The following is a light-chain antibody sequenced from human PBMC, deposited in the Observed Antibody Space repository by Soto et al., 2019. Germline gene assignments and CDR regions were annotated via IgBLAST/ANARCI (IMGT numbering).Light chain of an antibody. Sequence: QSALTQPRSVSGSPGQSVTISCTGIIDIGDYKFVSWYQQHPGKAPQVMIYDVNKRPSGVPDRFSGSKSGNTASLTISGLQAEDEADYYCCSYAGRYTFVFGTGTKLTVL. V-gene: IGLV2-11*01. CDR1: IDIGDYKF. CDR2: DVN. J-gene: IGLJ1*01. CDR3: CSYAGRYTFV.